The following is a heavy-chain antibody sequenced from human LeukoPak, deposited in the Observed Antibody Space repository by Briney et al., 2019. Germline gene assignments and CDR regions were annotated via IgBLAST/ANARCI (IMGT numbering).Heavy chain of an antibody. V-gene: IGHV3-23*01. CDR1: GFTFNNYV. D-gene: IGHD4-17*01. CDR3: AREENRYGDPEY. CDR2: MNGGGGNI. J-gene: IGHJ4*02. Sequence: PGGSLRLSCAASGFTFNNYVMSWVRQAPGKGLEWVSAMNGGGGNIYYAESVKGRLTISRDISKNTLYLQMNSLRAEDTAVYYCAREENRYGDPEYWGQGILVTVSS.